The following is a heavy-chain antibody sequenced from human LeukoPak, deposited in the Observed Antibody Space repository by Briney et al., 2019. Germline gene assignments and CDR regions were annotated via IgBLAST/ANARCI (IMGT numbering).Heavy chain of an antibody. CDR1: GGSISSGGYS. CDR3: ARGLGYYYGSAGGY. Sequence: SQTLSLTCTVSGGSISSGGYSWRWIRQHPGKGLEWIAYISYSGNTYYNPSLKSRVTISVDTSKNQFSLKLSSVTAADTAVYYCARGLGYYYGSAGGYWGQGTLVTVSS. D-gene: IGHD3-10*01. J-gene: IGHJ4*02. V-gene: IGHV4-31*03. CDR2: ISYSGNT.